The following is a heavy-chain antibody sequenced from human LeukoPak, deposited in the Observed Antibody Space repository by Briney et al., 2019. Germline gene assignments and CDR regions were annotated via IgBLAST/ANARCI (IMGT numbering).Heavy chain of an antibody. V-gene: IGHV3-7*01. J-gene: IGHJ5*02. D-gene: IGHD2-21*02. Sequence: GSLRLSCAASGFTFSSYWMSWVRQAPGKGLEWVANIKQDGSEKYYVDSVKGRFTISRDNAKNSVYLQMNSLRAEDTAVYHCARDPPIYCGGDCYHPWGQGTLVTVSS. CDR1: GFTFSSYW. CDR2: IKQDGSEK. CDR3: ARDPPIYCGGDCYHP.